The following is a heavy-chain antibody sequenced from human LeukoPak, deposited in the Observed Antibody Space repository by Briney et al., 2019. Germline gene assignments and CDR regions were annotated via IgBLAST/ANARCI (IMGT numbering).Heavy chain of an antibody. CDR3: ARTGFGRDYYGMDV. CDR1: GGSTSGSY. Sequence: SETLSLTCSVSGGSTSGSYWSWVRQPPGKGLQWIGYIHYTGSTDYNPSLKSRVTISIDTPKNQVSLRVTSVTAADTAVYFCARTGFGRDYYGMDVWGQGTMVTVSS. V-gene: IGHV4-59*01. J-gene: IGHJ6*02. CDR2: IHYTGST. D-gene: IGHD3-16*01.